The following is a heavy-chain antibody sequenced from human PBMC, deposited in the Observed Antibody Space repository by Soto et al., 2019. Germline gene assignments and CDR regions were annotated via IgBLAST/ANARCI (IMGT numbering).Heavy chain of an antibody. V-gene: IGHV3-23*01. Sequence: GGSLRLSCAASGFTFSSYAMSWVRQAPGKGLEWVSAISGSGGSTYYADSVKGRFTISRDNSKNTLYLQMNSLRAEDTAVYYCAWSGIMVRGVIADDYWGQGTLVTVSS. D-gene: IGHD3-10*01. CDR3: AWSGIMVRGVIADDY. CDR1: GFTFSSYA. J-gene: IGHJ4*02. CDR2: ISGSGGST.